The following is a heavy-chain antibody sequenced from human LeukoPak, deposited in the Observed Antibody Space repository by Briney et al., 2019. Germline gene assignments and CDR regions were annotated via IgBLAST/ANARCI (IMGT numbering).Heavy chain of an antibody. D-gene: IGHD6-13*01. Sequence: ASVKVSCKASGYTFTGYYMHWVRQAPGQGLEWMGWINPNSGGTNYAQKFQGRVTMTRDTSISTAYMELSRLRSNDTAVYYCARDRSSWTYYYYYYMDVWGKGTTVTISS. CDR2: INPNSGGT. CDR3: ARDRSSWTYYYYYYMDV. CDR1: GYTFTGYY. V-gene: IGHV1-2*02. J-gene: IGHJ6*03.